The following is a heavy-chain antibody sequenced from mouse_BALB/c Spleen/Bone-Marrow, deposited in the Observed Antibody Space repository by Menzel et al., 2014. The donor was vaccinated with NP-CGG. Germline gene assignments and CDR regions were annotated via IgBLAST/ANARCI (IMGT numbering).Heavy chain of an antibody. Sequence: VKLQESGAELVKPGASVTISCKATGYIFXSYWIEWIKQRPGHGLEWIGEILPGSGNTNYNEKFRDKATFTAETSSNIAYMQLSSLTSEDSAVYYCSRRAHYFGSGLDYWGQGTTLTVSS. D-gene: IGHD1-1*01. J-gene: IGHJ2*01. CDR3: SRRAHYFGSGLDY. CDR2: ILPGSGNT. CDR1: GYIFXSYW. V-gene: IGHV1-9*01.